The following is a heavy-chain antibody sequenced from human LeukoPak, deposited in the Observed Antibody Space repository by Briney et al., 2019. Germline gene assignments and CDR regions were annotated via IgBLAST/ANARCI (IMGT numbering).Heavy chain of an antibody. D-gene: IGHD1-26*01. CDR1: GYTFTSYY. CDR3: ARQWELGFWFDY. CDR2: IIPIFGTA. J-gene: IGHJ4*02. Sequence: SVKVSCKASGYTFTSYYMHWVRQAPGQGLEWMGGIIPIFGTANYAQKFQGRVTITTDESTSTAYMELSSLRSEDTAVYYCARQWELGFWFDYWGQGTLVTVSS. V-gene: IGHV1-69*05.